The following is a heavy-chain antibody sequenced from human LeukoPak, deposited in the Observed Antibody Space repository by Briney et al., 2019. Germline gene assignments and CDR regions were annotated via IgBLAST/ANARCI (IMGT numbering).Heavy chain of an antibody. J-gene: IGHJ4*02. CDR3: AKDILKDY. CDR1: GFTFSSYG. V-gene: IGHV3-30*18. CDR2: ISYDGSNK. Sequence: GGSLRLSCAASGFTFSSYGMHWVRQAPGKGLEWVAVISYDGSNKYYADSVKGRFTISRDNSKNTLYLQMNSLRAEDTAVYYCAKDILKDYWGQGTLVTVSS.